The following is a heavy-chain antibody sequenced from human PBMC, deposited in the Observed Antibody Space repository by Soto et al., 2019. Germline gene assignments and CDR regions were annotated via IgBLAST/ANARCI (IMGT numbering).Heavy chain of an antibody. CDR3: ARELRFGEDYYGIDV. CDR2: IYYSGST. Sequence: PSETLSLTCTVSGGSISSGGYYWSWIRQHPGKGLEWIGYIYYSGSTYYNPSLKSRVTISVDTSKNQFSLKLSSVTAADTAVYYCARELRFGEDYYGIDVWGQGTTVTVSS. V-gene: IGHV4-31*03. J-gene: IGHJ6*02. D-gene: IGHD3-10*01. CDR1: GGSISSGGYY.